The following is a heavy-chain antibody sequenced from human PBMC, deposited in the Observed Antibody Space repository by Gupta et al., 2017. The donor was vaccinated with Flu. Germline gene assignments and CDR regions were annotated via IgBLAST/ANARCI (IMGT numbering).Heavy chain of an antibody. V-gene: IGHV3-9*01. J-gene: IGHJ4*02. CDR1: GFTFGDYS. CDR2: ISWNSDRL. D-gene: IGHD2-21*02. CDR3: AKEFGGDSEGSG. Sequence: EVQLVESGGDLAQPGRALRLSCVASGFTFGDYSMHWVRQAPGKGLEWVSGISWNSDRLGYADSVKGRFTISRNNAKNALYLQMDSLRSEDTALYYCAKEFGGDSEGSGWGQGTLVTVSS.